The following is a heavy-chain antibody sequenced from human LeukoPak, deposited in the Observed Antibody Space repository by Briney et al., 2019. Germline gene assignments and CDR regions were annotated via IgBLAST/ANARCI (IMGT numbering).Heavy chain of an antibody. V-gene: IGHV4-39*01. D-gene: IGHD3-16*01. CDR3: ARRQGAHRGAFDY. CDR1: GGSISSSSYY. Sequence: NTSETPSLTCTVSGGSISSSSYYWGWIRQPPGKGLEWIGSIHYSGSTYYNPSLKSRVTISVDTSKNQLSLKLSSVTAADTAVYYCARRQGAHRGAFDYWGQGTLVTVSS. J-gene: IGHJ4*02. CDR2: IHYSGST.